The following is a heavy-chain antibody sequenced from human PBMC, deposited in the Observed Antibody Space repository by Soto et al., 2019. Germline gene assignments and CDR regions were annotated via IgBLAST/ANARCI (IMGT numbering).Heavy chain of an antibody. J-gene: IGHJ4*02. CDR3: ARQQRDDASRKIDC. Sequence: GESLKISCQGSGYSFTRNWIGWVRQMPGKGLEWMGIINPADSDIRYSPSFQGQVTISADKSIGTACLQWSSLKASDTAMYYCARQQRDDASRKIDCWGQGTLVTVSS. CDR2: INPADSDI. CDR1: GYSFTRNW. D-gene: IGHD3-16*01. V-gene: IGHV5-51*01.